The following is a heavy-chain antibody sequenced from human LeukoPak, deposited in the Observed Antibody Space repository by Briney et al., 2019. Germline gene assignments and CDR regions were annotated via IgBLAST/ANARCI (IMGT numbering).Heavy chain of an antibody. D-gene: IGHD6-13*01. CDR2: FDPEDGET. CDR3: ATRGSSWYYYYYMDV. J-gene: IGHJ6*03. CDR1: GYTLTELS. V-gene: IGHV1-24*01. Sequence: ASVKVSCKVSGYTLTELSMHWVGQAPGKGLEWMGGFDPEDGETIYAQKFQGRVTMTEDTSTDTAYMELSSLRSEDTAVYYCATRGSSWYYYYYMDVWGKGTTVTVSS.